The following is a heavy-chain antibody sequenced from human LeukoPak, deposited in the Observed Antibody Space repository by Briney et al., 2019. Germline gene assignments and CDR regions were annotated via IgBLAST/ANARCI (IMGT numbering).Heavy chain of an antibody. J-gene: IGHJ5*02. Sequence: SETLSLTCTVSGGSISSSSYYWGWIRQPPGKGLEWSGSIYYSGSTYYNPSLKSRVTISVDTSKNQFSLKLSSVTAADTAVYYCARLVRALGWFDPWGQGTLVTVSS. CDR2: IYYSGST. D-gene: IGHD3-10*01. CDR3: ARLVRALGWFDP. V-gene: IGHV4-39*01. CDR1: GGSISSSSYY.